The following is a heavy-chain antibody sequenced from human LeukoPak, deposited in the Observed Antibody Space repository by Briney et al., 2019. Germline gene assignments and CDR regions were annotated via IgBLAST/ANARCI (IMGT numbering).Heavy chain of an antibody. CDR3: ATEVGIAVAGKEY. D-gene: IGHD6-19*01. Sequence: GTLRLSCAASGFTVSSNYMSWVRQAPGKGLEWVSVIYSGGSTYYADSVKGRFTISRDNSKNTLYLQMNSLRAEDTAVYYCATEVGIAVAGKEYWGQGTLVTVSS. V-gene: IGHV3-53*01. J-gene: IGHJ4*02. CDR1: GFTVSSNY. CDR2: IYSGGST.